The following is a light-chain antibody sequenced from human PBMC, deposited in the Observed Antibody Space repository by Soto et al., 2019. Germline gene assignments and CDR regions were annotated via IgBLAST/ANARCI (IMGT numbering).Light chain of an antibody. Sequence: DIQMAQSPSSLSASVGDNVTIACRASQDISNYVNWYQQKVDKAPKLLIYDAFNLQVGVPSRFTGSGAGTYFTLSINGLQPEDTASYFCQHYADLPYTFGQRTNLEI. J-gene: IGKJ2*01. CDR2: DAF. CDR1: QDISNY. V-gene: IGKV1-33*01. CDR3: QHYADLPYT.